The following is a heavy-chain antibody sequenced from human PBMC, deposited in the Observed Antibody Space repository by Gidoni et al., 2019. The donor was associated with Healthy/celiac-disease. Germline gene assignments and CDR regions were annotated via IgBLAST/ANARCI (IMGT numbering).Heavy chain of an antibody. CDR3: ARNRHDYGGEESPGGPNNWFDP. V-gene: IGHV4-34*01. D-gene: IGHD4-17*01. CDR1: GGSFSGYY. J-gene: IGHJ5*02. CDR2: IKHSGST. Sequence: QVQLQQWGAGLLKPSETLSLTCAVYGGSFSGYYWSWIRQPPGKGLEWIGEIKHSGSTNYNPSLKSRVTISVDTSKNQFSLKLSSLTAADTAVYYCARNRHDYGGEESPGGPNNWFDPWGQGTLVTVSS.